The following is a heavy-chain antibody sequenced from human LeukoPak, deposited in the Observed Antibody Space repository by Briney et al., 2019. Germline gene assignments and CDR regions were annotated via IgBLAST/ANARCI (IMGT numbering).Heavy chain of an antibody. CDR1: GYSISSGYY. J-gene: IGHJ4*02. D-gene: IGHD3-22*01. V-gene: IGHV4-38-2*01. CDR2: IYHSGST. CDR3: ARLREGDYYDSSGYYQNDY. Sequence: PSETLSLTCAVSGYSISSGYYWGWIRHPPGKGLEWIGSIYHSGSTYYNQSLKSRVTISVDTSKNQFSLKLSSVTAADTAVYYCARLREGDYYDSSGYYQNDYWGQGTLVTVSS.